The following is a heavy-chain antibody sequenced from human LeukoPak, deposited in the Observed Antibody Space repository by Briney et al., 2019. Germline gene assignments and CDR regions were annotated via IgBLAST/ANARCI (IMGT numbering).Heavy chain of an antibody. CDR1: GFTFSSYA. Sequence: PGGSLRLSCAASGFTFSSYAMSWVRQAPGKGLEWVSAISGSGGSTYYADSVKGRFTISRDNSKNTLYLQMNSLRAEDTAVYYCAKPYDNSGYYLYYFDYWGQGTLVTVSS. CDR2: ISGSGGST. D-gene: IGHD3-22*01. V-gene: IGHV3-23*01. J-gene: IGHJ4*02. CDR3: AKPYDNSGYYLYYFDY.